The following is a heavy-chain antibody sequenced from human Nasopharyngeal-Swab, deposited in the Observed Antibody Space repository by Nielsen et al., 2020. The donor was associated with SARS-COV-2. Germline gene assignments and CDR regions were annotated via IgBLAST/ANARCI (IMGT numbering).Heavy chain of an antibody. D-gene: IGHD3-10*01. J-gene: IGHJ6*02. CDR3: ARGGYYGSGSYFHYYYGMDV. CDR1: GGTFSSYA. V-gene: IGHV1-69*13. Sequence: SVKVSCKASGGTFSSYAISWVRQALGQGLEWMGGIIPIFGTANYAQKFQGRVTINADESTSTDYMELSSLRSEDTAVYYCARGGYYGSGSYFHYYYGMDVWGQGTTVTVSS. CDR2: IIPIFGTA.